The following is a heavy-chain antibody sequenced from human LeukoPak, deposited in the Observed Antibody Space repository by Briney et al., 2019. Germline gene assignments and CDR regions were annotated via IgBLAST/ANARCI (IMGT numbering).Heavy chain of an antibody. Sequence: PGGSLRLSCAASGFTFSSYAMHWVRQAPGKGLEWVAVISYDGSNKYYADSVKGRFTISRDNSKNTLYLQMNSLRAEDTAVYCCAREEDSSGSYPNYFDYWGQGTLVTVFS. D-gene: IGHD3-22*01. J-gene: IGHJ4*02. CDR2: ISYDGSNK. CDR1: GFTFSSYA. CDR3: AREEDSSGSYPNYFDY. V-gene: IGHV3-30-3*01.